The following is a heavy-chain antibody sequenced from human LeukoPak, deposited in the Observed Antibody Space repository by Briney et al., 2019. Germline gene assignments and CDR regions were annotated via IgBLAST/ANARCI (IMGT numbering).Heavy chain of an antibody. J-gene: IGHJ6*03. CDR3: ATSLSNYYNYYMDV. Sequence: SETLSLTCTVSGGSISSNFWNWTRQPPGKELEWIGYIYDSGSTNYNPSLKSRVTILVDTSKNQFSLKLTSVTAADTAVYYCATSLSNYYNYYMDVWGKGTTVTVSS. D-gene: IGHD2/OR15-2a*01. CDR1: GGSISSNF. CDR2: IYDSGST. V-gene: IGHV4-59*01.